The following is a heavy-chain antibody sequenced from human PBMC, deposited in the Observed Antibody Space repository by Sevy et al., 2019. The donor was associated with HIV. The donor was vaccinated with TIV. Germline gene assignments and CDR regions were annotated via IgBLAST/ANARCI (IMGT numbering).Heavy chain of an antibody. V-gene: IGHV1-2*02. CDR3: ARDAAIAAQGELDP. Sequence: ASVKVSCKASGYRFTGYYMHWVRQAPGQGLEWMGWINPHSGGTNSAQKFQGRVIMTRDTSISTAYMELSRLRFDDTAVYYCARDAAIAAQGELDPWGQGTLVTVSP. CDR2: INPHSGGT. D-gene: IGHD6-13*01. CDR1: GYRFTGYY. J-gene: IGHJ5*02.